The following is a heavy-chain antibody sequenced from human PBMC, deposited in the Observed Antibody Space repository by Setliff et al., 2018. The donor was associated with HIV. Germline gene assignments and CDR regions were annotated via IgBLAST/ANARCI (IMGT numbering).Heavy chain of an antibody. CDR3: ATLYYYDSSGYYRDVDY. V-gene: IGHV3-13*01. D-gene: IGHD3-22*01. CDR2: IGTGGDT. J-gene: IGHJ4*02. CDR1: GFIFSNHD. Sequence: GGSLRLSCEASGFIFSNHDFHWVRQAAAKGLEWVAAIGTGGDTYYVDSVKGRFTISRDNSKNTLFLQMNSLRPEDTAVYYCATLYYYDSSGYYRDVDYWGQGTLVTVSS.